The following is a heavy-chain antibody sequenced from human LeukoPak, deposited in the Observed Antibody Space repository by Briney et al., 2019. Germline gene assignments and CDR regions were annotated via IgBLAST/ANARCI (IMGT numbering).Heavy chain of an antibody. CDR2: ISYDGSNK. J-gene: IGHJ6*02. V-gene: IGHV3-30-3*01. CDR3: AKDLGWNDVHYGMDV. D-gene: IGHD1-1*01. Sequence: GGSLRLSCAASGFTFSSYAMHWVRQAPGKGLEWVAVISYDGSNKYYADSVKGRFTISRDNSKNTLYLQMNSLRAEDTAVYYCAKDLGWNDVHYGMDVWGQGTTVTVSS. CDR1: GFTFSSYA.